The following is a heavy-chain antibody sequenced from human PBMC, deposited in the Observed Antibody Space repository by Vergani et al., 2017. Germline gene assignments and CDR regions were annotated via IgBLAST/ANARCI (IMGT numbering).Heavy chain of an antibody. Sequence: VQLVESGGNVVQSGTSLRLSCAASGFTFSNYWMTWVRQAPGKGLEWVAFIRNKAYGGTTEYAASVKGRFTISRDDSKRLAYLQLSGLKTEDTAVYFCXRGRGYSFGYSDYWGQGTLVTVSS. J-gene: IGHJ4*02. V-gene: IGHV3-49*02. CDR2: IRNKAYGGTT. CDR3: XRGRGYSFGYSDY. D-gene: IGHD5-18*01. CDR1: GFTFSNYW.